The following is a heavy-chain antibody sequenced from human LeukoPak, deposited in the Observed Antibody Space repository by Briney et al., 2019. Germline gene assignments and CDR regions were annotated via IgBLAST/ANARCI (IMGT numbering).Heavy chain of an antibody. CDR1: GFTFSSYW. V-gene: IGHV3-7*01. Sequence: GGSLRLSCAASGFTFSSYWMSWVRQARGKGLEWVANIKQDGSEKYYVDSVKGRFTISRDNARNSLYLQMNSLRAEDTAVYYCASEGTYDYVWGSYRPNWFYPWGQGTLVTVSS. CDR2: IKQDGSEK. D-gene: IGHD3-16*02. CDR3: ASEGTYDYVWGSYRPNWFYP. J-gene: IGHJ5*02.